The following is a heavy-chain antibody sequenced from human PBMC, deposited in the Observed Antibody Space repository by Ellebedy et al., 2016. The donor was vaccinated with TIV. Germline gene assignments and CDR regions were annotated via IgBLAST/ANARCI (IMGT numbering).Heavy chain of an antibody. V-gene: IGHV3-23*01. D-gene: IGHD3-10*01. CDR3: ARALGVRGVIGTSFDY. Sequence: GESLKISXAASGFTFSSYAMSWVRQAPGKGLEGVSAISGSGGSTYYADSVKGRFTISRDNSKNTLYLQMNSLRAGDTAVYYCARALGVRGVIGTSFDYWGQGTLVTVSS. CDR2: ISGSGGST. J-gene: IGHJ4*02. CDR1: GFTFSSYA.